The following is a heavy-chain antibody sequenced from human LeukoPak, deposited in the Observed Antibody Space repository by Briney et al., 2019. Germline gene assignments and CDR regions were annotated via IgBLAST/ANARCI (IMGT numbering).Heavy chain of an antibody. V-gene: IGHV4-31*03. Sequence: PSETLSLTCTVSGGSISSGGYYWSWIRQHPGKGLEWIGYIYYSGITYYNPSLKSRVTISEDTSKNQFSLKLSSVTAADTAVYYCARETYYYGSGSRGWFDPWGQGTLVTVSS. CDR3: ARETYYYGSGSRGWFDP. CDR2: IYYSGIT. D-gene: IGHD3-10*01. CDR1: GGSISSGGYY. J-gene: IGHJ5*02.